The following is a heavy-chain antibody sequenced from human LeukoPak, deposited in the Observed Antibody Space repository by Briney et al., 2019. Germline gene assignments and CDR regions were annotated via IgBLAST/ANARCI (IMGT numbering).Heavy chain of an antibody. CDR1: GFTFSKYW. D-gene: IGHD6-19*01. V-gene: IGHV3-74*01. CDR3: ATKQWLAPPPDS. CDR2: NNTDGTVT. J-gene: IGHJ4*02. Sequence: GGSLRLSCAASGFTFSKYWMLWVRQAPGKGLESVSRNNTDGTVTTYADSVKGRFTVSRDNADNTMFLQMNSVRDEDTAVYYCATKQWLAPPPDSWGQGTPVTVSS.